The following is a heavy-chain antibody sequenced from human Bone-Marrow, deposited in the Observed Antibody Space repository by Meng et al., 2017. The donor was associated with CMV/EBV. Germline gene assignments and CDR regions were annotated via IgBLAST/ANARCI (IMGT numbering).Heavy chain of an antibody. V-gene: IGHV3-23*01. Sequence: LTCAASGFTFSSYAMSWVRQAPGKGLEWVSAISGSGGSTYYADSVKGRFTISRDNSKNTLYLQMNSLRAEDTAVYYCAKSGYSYGYGYWGQGTLVTVSS. CDR3: AKSGYSYGYGY. CDR2: ISGSGGST. CDR1: GFTFSSYA. J-gene: IGHJ4*02. D-gene: IGHD5-18*01.